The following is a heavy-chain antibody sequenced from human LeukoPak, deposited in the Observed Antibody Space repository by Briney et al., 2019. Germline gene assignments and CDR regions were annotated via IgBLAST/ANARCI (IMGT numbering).Heavy chain of an antibody. V-gene: IGHV4-59*05. Sequence: SETLSLTCTVSGASISSYYWSWIRQPAGKGLEWIGSIFYSGNTYDNPSLKSRVTISVGTSKNQFSLKLNSVTAADTAVYYCARHRSKWLQSSFDYWGQGTLVTVSS. J-gene: IGHJ4*02. CDR1: GASISSYY. CDR2: IFYSGNT. D-gene: IGHD5-24*01. CDR3: ARHRSKWLQSSFDY.